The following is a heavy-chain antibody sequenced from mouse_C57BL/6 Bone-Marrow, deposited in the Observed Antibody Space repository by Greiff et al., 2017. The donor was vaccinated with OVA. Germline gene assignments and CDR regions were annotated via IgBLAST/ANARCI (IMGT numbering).Heavy chain of an antibody. V-gene: IGHV1-81*01. CDR1: GYTFTSYG. Sequence: VKLQESGAELARPGASVKLSCKASGYTFTSYGISWVKQRTGQGLEWIGEIYPRSGNTYYNEKFKGKATLTADKSSSTAYMELRSLTSEDSAVYFCARDGITTVVARYYYAMDYWGQGTSVTVSS. D-gene: IGHD1-1*01. CDR3: ARDGITTVVARYYYAMDY. J-gene: IGHJ4*01. CDR2: IYPRSGNT.